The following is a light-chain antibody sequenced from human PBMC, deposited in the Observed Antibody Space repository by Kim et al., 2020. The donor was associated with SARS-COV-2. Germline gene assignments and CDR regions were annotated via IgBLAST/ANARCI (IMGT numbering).Light chain of an antibody. V-gene: IGKV1-12*01. CDR1: QSISRR. CDR2: DAS. J-gene: IGKJ4*01. CDR3: QQANRVPLT. Sequence: SIGDRVTITCGARQSISRRLDWYQQKPGKPPILLIYDASSLQRGVPSRFSGSGFGTDFTLTISNLQPENFATYYGQQANRVPLTFGGGSKVDIK.